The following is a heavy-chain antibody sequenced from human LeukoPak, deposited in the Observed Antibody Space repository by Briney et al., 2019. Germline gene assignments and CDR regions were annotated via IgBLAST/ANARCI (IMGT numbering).Heavy chain of an antibody. CDR3: ARDQEDYGGNLYYYYGMDV. CDR1: GYTFTSYG. Sequence: ASVKVSCKASGYTFTSYGISWVRQAPGQGLEWMGGIIPIFGTANYAQRFQGRVTITADESTSTAYMELSSLRSDDTAVYYCARDQEDYGGNLYYYYGMDVWGQGTTVTVSS. D-gene: IGHD4-23*01. CDR2: IIPIFGTA. V-gene: IGHV1-69*13. J-gene: IGHJ6*02.